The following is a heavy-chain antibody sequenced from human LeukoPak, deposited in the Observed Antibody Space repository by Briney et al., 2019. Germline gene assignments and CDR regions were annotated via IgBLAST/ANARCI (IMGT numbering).Heavy chain of an antibody. D-gene: IGHD6-19*01. CDR2: TGGSDDNT. Sequence: QPGGSLRLSCEGSGLNFNGYAISWVRQAPGKGLEWVAVTGGSDDNTHYADSVKGRFTISRDNSANRLFLQMHSLRPDDSARYYCTRDLITGFSSGWYFAYWGQGTLVTVSS. J-gene: IGHJ4*02. CDR3: TRDLITGFSSGWYFAY. V-gene: IGHV3-23*01. CDR1: GLNFNGYA.